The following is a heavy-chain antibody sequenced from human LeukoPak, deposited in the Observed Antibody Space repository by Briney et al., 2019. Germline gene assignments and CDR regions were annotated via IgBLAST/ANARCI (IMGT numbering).Heavy chain of an antibody. CDR2: ISDGGGSR. Sequence: GGSLRLSCAVSGITLSNYGMSWVRQAPGKGLEWVAGISDGGGSRNYADSVKGRFTISRDNPKNSLYLQMNSLRAEDTAVYYCARGLLAYCGGDCYSGFDYWGQGTLVTVSS. CDR1: GITLSNYG. V-gene: IGHV3-23*01. D-gene: IGHD2-21*02. CDR3: ARGLLAYCGGDCYSGFDY. J-gene: IGHJ4*02.